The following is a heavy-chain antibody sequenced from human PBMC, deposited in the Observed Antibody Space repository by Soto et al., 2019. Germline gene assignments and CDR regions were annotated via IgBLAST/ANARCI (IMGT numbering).Heavy chain of an antibody. D-gene: IGHD3-3*01. J-gene: IGHJ4*02. V-gene: IGHV6-1*01. CDR3: ARDTSAAFDF. Sequence: KQSQTLSLTCAISGDSVSRNSAAWNWIRQSPSRGLEWLGRTYYRSKWYNDYAVSVKSRITLNPDTSKNRFSQHLKSVTPEVKSGYHCARDTSAAFDFWGQGTLVTVSS. CDR2: TYYRSKWYN. CDR1: GDSVSRNSAA.